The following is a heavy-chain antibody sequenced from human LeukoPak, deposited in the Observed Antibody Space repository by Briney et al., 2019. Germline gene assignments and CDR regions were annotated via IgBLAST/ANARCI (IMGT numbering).Heavy chain of an antibody. J-gene: IGHJ4*02. D-gene: IGHD6-19*01. Sequence: PSETLSLTCTASDDSISRDFWTCIPQPPGKGLEWIRYIRYRGRTEYNPSLKSRVTISIQTSKNQFSLKLTSVTAADTAIYYCARLPDVSGWPFDYWGEGILVTVSS. CDR1: DDSISRDF. CDR2: IRYRGRT. CDR3: ARLPDVSGWPFDY. V-gene: IGHV4-59*01.